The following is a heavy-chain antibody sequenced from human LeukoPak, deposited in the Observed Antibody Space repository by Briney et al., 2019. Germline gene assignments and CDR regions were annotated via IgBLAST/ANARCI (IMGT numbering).Heavy chain of an antibody. CDR1: GFTFSSYR. J-gene: IGHJ4*02. Sequence: GGSLRLSCAASGFTFSSYRMNWVRQAPGKGLEWVSSISSSSSYIYYADSVKGRFTISRDNAKNSLYLQMNSLRAEDTSVYYCARVVNYYFDYWGQGTLVTVSS. CDR3: ARVVNYYFDY. CDR2: ISSSSSYI. D-gene: IGHD4-23*01. V-gene: IGHV3-21*01.